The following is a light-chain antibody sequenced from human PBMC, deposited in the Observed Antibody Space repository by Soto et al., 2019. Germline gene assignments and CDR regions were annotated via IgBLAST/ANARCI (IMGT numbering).Light chain of an antibody. V-gene: IGLV2-11*01. CDR3: CSYAGSYTFEV. Sequence: QSALTQPASVSGSPGQSITISYTGTSTDIGAYNYVSWYQQHPGKAPKLMIYDVSKRPSGVPDRFSGSKSGNTASLTISGLQAEDEADYYCCSYAGSYTFEVFGGGTQLT. J-gene: IGLJ2*01. CDR2: DVS. CDR1: STDIGAYNY.